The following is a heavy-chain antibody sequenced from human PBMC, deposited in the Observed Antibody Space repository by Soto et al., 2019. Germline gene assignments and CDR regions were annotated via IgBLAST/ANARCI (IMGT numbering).Heavy chain of an antibody. CDR1: GGSISSGDYY. CDR2: IYYSGST. D-gene: IGHD4-17*01. V-gene: IGHV4-30-4*01. J-gene: IGHJ4*02. Sequence: SETLSLTCTVSGGSISSGDYYWSWIRQPPGKGLEWIGYIYYSGSTYYNPSLKSRVTISVDTSKNQFSLKLSSVTAADTAVYYCASGHYDYGDYAVWGQETLVTVSS. CDR3: ASGHYDYGDYAV.